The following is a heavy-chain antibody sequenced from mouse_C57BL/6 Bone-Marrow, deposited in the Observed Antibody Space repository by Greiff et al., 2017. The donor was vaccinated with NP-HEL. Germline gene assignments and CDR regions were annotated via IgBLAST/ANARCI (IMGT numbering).Heavy chain of an antibody. CDR3: ARILLLRWRFDY. J-gene: IGHJ2*01. CDR2: INPNNGGT. Sequence: EVQLQQSGPELVKPGASVKISCKASGYTFTDYYMNWVKQSHGKSLEWIGDINPNNGGTSYNQKFKGKATLTVDKSSSTAYMELRSLTSEDSAVYYCARILLLRWRFDYWGQGTTLTVSS. D-gene: IGHD1-1*01. V-gene: IGHV1-26*01. CDR1: GYTFTDYY.